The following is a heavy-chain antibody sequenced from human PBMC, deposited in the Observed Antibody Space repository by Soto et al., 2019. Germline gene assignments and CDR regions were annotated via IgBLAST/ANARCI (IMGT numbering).Heavy chain of an antibody. CDR2: ISSSGSTI. D-gene: IGHD3-3*01. CDR3: ASALNYDFWSGYYADY. J-gene: IGHJ4*02. V-gene: IGHV3-11*01. CDR1: GFTFSDYY. Sequence: GGSLRLSCAASGFTFSDYYMSWIRQAPGRGLEWVSYISSSGSTIYYADSVKGRFTISRDNAKNSLYLQMNSLRAEDTAVYYCASALNYDFWSGYYADYWGQGTLVTVSS.